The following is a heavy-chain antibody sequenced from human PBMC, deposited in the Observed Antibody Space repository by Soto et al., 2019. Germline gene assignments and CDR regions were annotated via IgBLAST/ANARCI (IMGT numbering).Heavy chain of an antibody. V-gene: IGHV4-59*01. CDR2: ILYGGSS. CDR1: GISIDKNY. J-gene: IGHJ4*01. D-gene: IGHD2-2*02. CDR3: ARGAISTKIEY. Sequence: PSETLSLTCSVSGISIDKNYWTWIRQIPGKGLEWIGYILYGGSSSFNPSLKSRVTMSIDTSKSQFSLKLSSVTAADTAVYYCARGAISTKIEYWGHGTLVTVS.